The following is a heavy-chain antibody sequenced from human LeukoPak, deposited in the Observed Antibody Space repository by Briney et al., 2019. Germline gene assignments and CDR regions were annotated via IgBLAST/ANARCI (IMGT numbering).Heavy chain of an antibody. CDR1: GFTFSSYA. CDR3: AKDTLWFGEMGIDY. Sequence: GGSLRLSCAASGFTFSSYAMSWVRQAPRKGLEWVSAISGSGGSTYYADSVKGRFTISRDNSKNTLYLQMNSLRAEDTAVYYCAKDTLWFGEMGIDYWGQGTLVTVSS. CDR2: ISGSGGST. V-gene: IGHV3-23*01. J-gene: IGHJ4*02. D-gene: IGHD3-10*01.